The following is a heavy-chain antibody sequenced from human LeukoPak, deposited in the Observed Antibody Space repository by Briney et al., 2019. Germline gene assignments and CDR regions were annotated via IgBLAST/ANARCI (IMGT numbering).Heavy chain of an antibody. J-gene: IGHJ4*02. Sequence: GSLRLSCAASGFTFSTYTMNWVRQAPGKGLEWVSSISSSRSYVYYADSVKGRFTIPRDNAKNSLYLQMNSLRAEDTAVYYCASELGISDYWGQGTLVTVSS. CDR2: ISSSRSYV. V-gene: IGHV3-21*01. D-gene: IGHD7-27*01. CDR1: GFTFSTYT. CDR3: ASELGISDY.